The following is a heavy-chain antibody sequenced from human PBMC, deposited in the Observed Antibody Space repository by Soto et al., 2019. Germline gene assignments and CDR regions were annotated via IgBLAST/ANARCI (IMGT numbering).Heavy chain of an antibody. CDR3: TRGQGNH. CDR2: MNPFSGNA. Sequence: ASVKVSCKASGYTVTSYDIYWVRQATRQGLEWMGWMNPFSGNAVYTQKFQDRVTMTRDTSINTAYMEMSGLSSEDTAVYYCTRGQGNHWGQGSLVTVSS. J-gene: IGHJ4*02. CDR1: GYTVTSYD. V-gene: IGHV1-8*01.